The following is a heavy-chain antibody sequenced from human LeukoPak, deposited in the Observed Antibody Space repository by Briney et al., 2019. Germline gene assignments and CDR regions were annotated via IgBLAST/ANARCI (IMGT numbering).Heavy chain of an antibody. CDR2: IIPILGIA. CDR3: ARDKAAAAAFLLKNDY. J-gene: IGHJ4*02. D-gene: IGHD6-13*01. V-gene: IGHV1-69*04. CDR1: GGTFSSYT. Sequence: ASVKVSCKASGGTFSSYTISWVRQAPGQGLEWMGRIIPILGIANYAQKFQGRVTITADKSTSTAYMELSRLRSDDTAVYYCARDKAAAAAFLLKNDYWGQGTLVTVSS.